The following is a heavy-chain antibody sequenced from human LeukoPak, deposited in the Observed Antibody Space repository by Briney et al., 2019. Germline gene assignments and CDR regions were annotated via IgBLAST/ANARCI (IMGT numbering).Heavy chain of an antibody. CDR3: ARRSGYDIVDY. CDR2: VYYSGST. D-gene: IGHD5-12*01. CDR1: GGSLSSSSYY. J-gene: IGHJ4*02. V-gene: IGHV4-39*01. Sequence: SETPSLTCTVSGGSLSSSSYYWGWIRQPPRKGLEWIGSVYYSGSTYYNPSLKSRVTISVNTSKNQFSLKLTSVTAADTAVYYCARRSGYDIVDYWGQGTLVTVSS.